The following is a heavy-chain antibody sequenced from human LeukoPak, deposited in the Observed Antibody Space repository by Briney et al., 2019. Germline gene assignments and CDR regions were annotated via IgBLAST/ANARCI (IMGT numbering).Heavy chain of an antibody. D-gene: IGHD5-24*01. Sequence: GGSLRLSCAASGLTFSSYAMSWVRQAPGKGLEWVSAISGSGGSTYYADSVKGRFTIARDNSKNTLYLQMNSLRAEDTAVYYCAKDTVRAKRWLQLRKGYYFDYWGQGTLVTVSS. CDR3: AKDTVRAKRWLQLRKGYYFDY. J-gene: IGHJ4*02. CDR2: ISGSGGST. V-gene: IGHV3-23*01. CDR1: GLTFSSYA.